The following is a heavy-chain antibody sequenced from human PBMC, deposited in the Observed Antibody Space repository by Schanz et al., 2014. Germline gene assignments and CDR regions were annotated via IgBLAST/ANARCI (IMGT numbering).Heavy chain of an antibody. Sequence: QVQLVESGGGVVQPGGSLRLSCTVSGFSFDKYGMHWVRQPPGKGLEWVAIITYDGSNTYHADSVKGRFTISRDNSKNTLYLQMNSLRAEDTAVYYCIRGDIMVVPVAHFWGQGILVTVSS. J-gene: IGHJ4*02. CDR1: GFSFDKYG. D-gene: IGHD2-2*01. V-gene: IGHV3-30*03. CDR2: ITYDGSNT. CDR3: IRGDIMVVPVAHF.